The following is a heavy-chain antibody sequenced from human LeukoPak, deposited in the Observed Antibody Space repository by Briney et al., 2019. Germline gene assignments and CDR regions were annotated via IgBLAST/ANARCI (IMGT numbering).Heavy chain of an antibody. CDR1: GFIFTNYW. CDR2: IKEDGSEK. CDR3: AKDGKMIVVLFGAFDI. V-gene: IGHV3-7*01. D-gene: IGHD3-22*01. Sequence: GGSLRLSCAASGFIFTNYWMTWVRQAPGRGLEWVANIKEDGSEKYYVDSVKGRFTISRDNAKNSLFLQMNSLRVEDTAVYYCAKDGKMIVVLFGAFDIWGQGTMVTVSS. J-gene: IGHJ3*02.